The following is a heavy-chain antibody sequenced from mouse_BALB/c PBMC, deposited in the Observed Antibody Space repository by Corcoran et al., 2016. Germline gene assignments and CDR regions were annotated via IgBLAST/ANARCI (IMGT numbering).Heavy chain of an antibody. J-gene: IGHJ3*01. Sequence: DVQLQESGPGLVKPSQSLSLTCSVTGYSITSGHYWIWIRQFPGNKLEWMGYISYDGSNNYNLSLKNRISITRDTSKNQFFLKLNSVTTEDTATYYCARDDGYAYWGQGTLVTVSA. CDR3: ARDDGYAY. V-gene: IGHV3-6*02. D-gene: IGHD2-3*01. CDR1: GYSITSGHY. CDR2: ISYDGSN.